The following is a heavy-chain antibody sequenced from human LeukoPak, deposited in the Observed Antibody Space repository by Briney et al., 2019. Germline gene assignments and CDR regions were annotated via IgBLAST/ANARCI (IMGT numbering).Heavy chain of an antibody. D-gene: IGHD3-16*02. CDR2: IYYSGST. J-gene: IGHJ5*02. CDR3: ARERIMITFGGVIVSGNWFDP. V-gene: IGHV4-39*02. Sequence: PSETLSLTCTVSGGSISSSSYYWGWIRQPPGKGLEWIGSIYYSGSTYYNPSLKSRVTISVDTSKDQFSLKLSSVTAADTAVYYCARERIMITFGGVIVSGNWFDPWGQGTLVTVSS. CDR1: GGSISSSSYY.